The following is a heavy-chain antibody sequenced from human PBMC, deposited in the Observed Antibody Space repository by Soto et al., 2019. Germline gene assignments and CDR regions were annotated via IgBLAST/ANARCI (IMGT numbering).Heavy chain of an antibody. D-gene: IGHD2-15*01. CDR3: ARRWGRSFDY. V-gene: IGHV4-59*08. CDR2: IYYSGST. Sequence: QVQLQESGPRLVKPSETLSLTCTVSGGSISSYYWSWIRQPPGKGLEWIGYIYYSGSTNYNPSLMSRVTISVDTSKNQFSLNLSSVTAADTAVYYCARRWGRSFDYWGQGTLVTVSS. J-gene: IGHJ4*02. CDR1: GGSISSYY.